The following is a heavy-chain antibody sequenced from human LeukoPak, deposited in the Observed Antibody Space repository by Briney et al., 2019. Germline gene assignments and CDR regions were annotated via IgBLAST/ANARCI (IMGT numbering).Heavy chain of an antibody. CDR2: ISYDGSNK. D-gene: IGHD2-21*02. CDR3: ARDRLNRADCGTDCYSAVFDY. Sequence: GGSLRLSCAASGFTFSSYAMHWVRQAPGKGLEWVAVISYDGSNKYYADSVKGRFTISRDNSKNTLYLQMNSLRAEDTAVYYCARDRLNRADCGTDCYSAVFDYWGQGALVTVSS. J-gene: IGHJ4*02. CDR1: GFTFSSYA. V-gene: IGHV3-30-3*01.